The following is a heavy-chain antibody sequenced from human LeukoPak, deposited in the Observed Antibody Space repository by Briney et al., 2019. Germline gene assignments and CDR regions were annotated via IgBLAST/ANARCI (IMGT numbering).Heavy chain of an antibody. J-gene: IGHJ4*02. CDR2: ISYDGSNK. D-gene: IGHD3-22*01. CDR3: AKDAPPHSSGYELDY. CDR1: GFTFSSYA. Sequence: PGGSLRLSCAASGFTFSSYAMHWVRQAPGKGLEWVAVISYDGSNKYYADSVKGRFTISRDNSKNTLYLQMNSLRAEDTAVYYCAKDAPPHSSGYELDYWGQGTLVTVSS. V-gene: IGHV3-30*04.